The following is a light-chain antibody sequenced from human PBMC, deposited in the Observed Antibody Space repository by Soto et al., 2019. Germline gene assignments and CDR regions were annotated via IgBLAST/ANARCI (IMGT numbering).Light chain of an antibody. CDR2: GIS. CDR3: QQYSTLPHT. CDR1: QSVSNRY. V-gene: IGKV3-20*01. Sequence: ESVLTQSPGTLSLSPGERATLSCRASQSVSNRYFAWYQQKPGQAPRLRIYGISSRATGIPDRFSGSGSGTDFTLTISRLEPEDFVVYYCQQYSTLPHTFGQGTKLEVK. J-gene: IGKJ2*01.